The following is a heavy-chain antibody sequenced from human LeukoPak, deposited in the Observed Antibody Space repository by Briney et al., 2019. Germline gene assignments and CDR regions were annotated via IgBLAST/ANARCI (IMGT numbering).Heavy chain of an antibody. V-gene: IGHV4-61*02. J-gene: IGHJ5*02. Sequence: SQTLSLTCTVSGGSISSGSYYWSWIRQPAGKGLEWIGRIYTSGSTNYNPSLKSRVTISVDKSKSQFSLKLSSVTAADTAVYYCARDWAGTGWFDPWGQGTLVTVSS. D-gene: IGHD6-19*01. CDR2: IYTSGST. CDR3: ARDWAGTGWFDP. CDR1: GGSISSGSYY.